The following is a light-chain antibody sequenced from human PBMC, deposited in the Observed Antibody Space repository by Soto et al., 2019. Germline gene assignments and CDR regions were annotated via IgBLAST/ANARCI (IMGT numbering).Light chain of an antibody. CDR3: TSYTSSNTPV. CDR2: EVS. V-gene: IGLV2-14*01. CDR1: SSDVGGYNY. Sequence: QSALTQRASVSGSPGQSITISCTGTSSDVGGYNYVSWYQQHPGKAPKLMIYEVSNRPSGVSNRFSGSKSGNTASLTISGLQAEDEADYYCTSYTSSNTPVFGTGTKVTVL. J-gene: IGLJ1*01.